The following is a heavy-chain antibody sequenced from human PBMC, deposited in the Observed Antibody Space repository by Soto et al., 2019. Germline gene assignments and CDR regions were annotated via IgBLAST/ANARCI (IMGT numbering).Heavy chain of an antibody. D-gene: IGHD3-10*01. Sequence: QVQLQEPCPGLVKPSQTLSLTCTVSGGSISSGGCYWSWLRQPPGKGLEWIGYIYYSGSTYYNPSLKSRVTISVDTSKNQFSLKLSSVTAADTAVYYCARDSRASMVFDYWGQGTLVTVSS. CDR1: GGSISSGGCY. J-gene: IGHJ4*02. V-gene: IGHV4-31*03. CDR2: IYYSGST. CDR3: ARDSRASMVFDY.